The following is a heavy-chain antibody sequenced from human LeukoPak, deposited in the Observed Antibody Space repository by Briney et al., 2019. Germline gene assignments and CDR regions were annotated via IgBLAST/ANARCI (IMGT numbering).Heavy chain of an antibody. D-gene: IGHD3-10*01. J-gene: IGHJ4*02. Sequence: PGGSLRLSCAASGFTFDNYAISWVRQAPGKGLEWVSGISGSGGSTVYADSVKGRFTISRDNSKNTLYLQMNSLRAEDTAVYYCAKDLLYGSGSYSWGVFDYWGQGTLVTVSS. V-gene: IGHV3-23*01. CDR3: AKDLLYGSGSYSWGVFDY. CDR2: ISGSGGST. CDR1: GFTFDNYA.